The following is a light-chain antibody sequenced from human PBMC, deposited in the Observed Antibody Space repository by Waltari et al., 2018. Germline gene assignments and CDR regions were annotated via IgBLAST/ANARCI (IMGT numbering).Light chain of an antibody. V-gene: IGLV1-47*01. CDR3: AAWDDSLSGWV. CDR2: RKN. J-gene: IGLJ3*02. Sequence: QSVLTQPPSVSGTPGQRVTISCSGTSSNIGSNYVHWYQHLPVTAPKLLISRKNLRPSGVHGRFSGSKSGTSASLAISGLRSEGEADYYCAAWDDSLSGWVFGGGPKLTVL. CDR1: SSNIGSNY.